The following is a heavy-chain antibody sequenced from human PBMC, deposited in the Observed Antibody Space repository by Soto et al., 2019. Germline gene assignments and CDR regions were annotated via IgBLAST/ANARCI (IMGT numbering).Heavy chain of an antibody. CDR2: INAGNGNT. Sequence: GASVKVSCKASGYTFTSYAIHWVRQAPGQRLEWMGWINAGNGNTKYSQRFQGRVTITRDTSASTAYMELSSLRSEDTAVYYCAKNYYDSSGYYNYPYYYGMDVWGQGTTVTVSS. V-gene: IGHV1-3*01. CDR1: GYTFTSYA. CDR3: AKNYYDSSGYYNYPYYYGMDV. D-gene: IGHD3-22*01. J-gene: IGHJ6*02.